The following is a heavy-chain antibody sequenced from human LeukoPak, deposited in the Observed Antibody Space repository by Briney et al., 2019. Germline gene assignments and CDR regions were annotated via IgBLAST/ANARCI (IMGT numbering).Heavy chain of an antibody. V-gene: IGHV4-59*01. Sequence: PSETLSLTCTVSGGSISSYYWSWIRQPPGKGLEWIGYIYHSGSTNYNPSLQSRVTISVDTSKNQFSLNLNSVTAADTAVYYCARGGAARLHFQNWGQGTLVTVSS. J-gene: IGHJ1*01. D-gene: IGHD6-6*01. CDR2: IYHSGST. CDR1: GGSISSYY. CDR3: ARGGAARLHFQN.